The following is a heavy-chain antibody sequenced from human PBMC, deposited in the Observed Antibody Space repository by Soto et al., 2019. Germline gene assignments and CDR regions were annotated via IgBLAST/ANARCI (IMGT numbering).Heavy chain of an antibody. CDR3: TSPQVYYGMDV. CDR2: IRSKANNYAT. CDR1: GFTFSGSA. J-gene: IGHJ6*02. V-gene: IGHV3-73*02. Sequence: EVQLVESGGGLVQPGGSLKLSCAASGFTFSGSAVHWVRQASGKGLEWVGRIRSKANNYATAYAASVQGRFTIFRDDLKNTAYLQMNRLKAGDTAVYYCTSPQVYYGMDVWGQGTTVTVSS.